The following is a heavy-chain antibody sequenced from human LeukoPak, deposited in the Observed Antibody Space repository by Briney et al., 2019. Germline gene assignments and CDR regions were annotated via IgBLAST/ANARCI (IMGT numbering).Heavy chain of an antibody. D-gene: IGHD6-19*01. CDR3: AKDPGYSSGWSGDY. CDR2: ISGSGGST. J-gene: IGHJ4*02. V-gene: IGHV3-23*01. Sequence: GGSWSLSWPASGFTFSSYAWSWVGQPPGRGREWVQAISGSGGSTYYADSVKGRFTISRDNSKNTLYLQMNSLRAEDTAVYYCAKDPGYSSGWSGDYWGQGTLVTVSS. CDR1: GFTFSSYA.